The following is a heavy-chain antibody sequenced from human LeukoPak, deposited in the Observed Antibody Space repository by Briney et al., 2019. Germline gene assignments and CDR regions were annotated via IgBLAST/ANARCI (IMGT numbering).Heavy chain of an antibody. CDR3: AKGFGATGNYWFDP. Sequence: GGSLRLSCAASGFTFRNYGLTWVRQAPGKGLEWVSAIDGTGGETNYAGSVKGRFTISRDNSRNTMYLQMKSLRVEDTALYYCAKGFGATGNYWFDPWGQGTLVTVSS. D-gene: IGHD6-13*01. CDR1: GFTFRNYG. CDR2: IDGTGGET. V-gene: IGHV3-23*01. J-gene: IGHJ5*02.